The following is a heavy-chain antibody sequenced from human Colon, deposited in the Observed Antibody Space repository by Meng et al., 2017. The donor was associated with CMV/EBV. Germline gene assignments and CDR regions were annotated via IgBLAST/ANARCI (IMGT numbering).Heavy chain of an antibody. CDR1: GGSFSGYY. D-gene: IGHD1-26*01. CDR3: AKDLLIFSGIYGPGWFDP. Sequence: SETLSLTCAVYGGSFSGYYWSWIRQPPGKGLEWIGEINHSGSTNYNPSLKSRVTISVDTSKNQFSLKLSSVTAADTAVYYCAKDLLIFSGIYGPGWFDPWGQGTLVTVSS. J-gene: IGHJ5*02. CDR2: INHSGST. V-gene: IGHV4-34*01.